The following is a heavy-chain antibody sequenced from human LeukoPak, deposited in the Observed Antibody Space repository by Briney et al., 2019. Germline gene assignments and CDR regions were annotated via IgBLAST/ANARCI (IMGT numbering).Heavy chain of an antibody. CDR3: ARVRSLLWFGEPD. J-gene: IGHJ4*02. V-gene: IGHV4-39*01. CDR1: GGSISDSNYY. D-gene: IGHD3-10*01. CDR2: IYFSGST. Sequence: PSETLSPTCTVSGGSISDSNYYWGWIRQPPGKGLEWIGSIYFSGSTYYNPSLKSRVTISVDTSKNQFSLVLSSVTAADTAFYYCARVRSLLWFGEPDWGQGTLVTVSS.